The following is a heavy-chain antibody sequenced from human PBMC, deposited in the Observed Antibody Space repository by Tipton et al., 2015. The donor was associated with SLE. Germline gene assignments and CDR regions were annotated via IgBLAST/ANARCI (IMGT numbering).Heavy chain of an antibody. CDR2: IYYSGGT. CDR3: SRGAPRYFNY. Sequence: TLSLTCTVYGGSFSGYYWSWIRQPPGKGLEWIRSIYYSGGTYYNPSLKSRVTISVDTSKNQFSLKLSSVTAADTAVYYCSRGAPRYFNYWGQGTLVTVSS. J-gene: IGHJ4*02. CDR1: GGSFSGYY. V-gene: IGHV4-34*01.